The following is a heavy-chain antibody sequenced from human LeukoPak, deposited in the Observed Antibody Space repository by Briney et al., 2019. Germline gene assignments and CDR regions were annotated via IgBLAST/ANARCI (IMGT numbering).Heavy chain of an antibody. D-gene: IGHD2-21*02. CDR2: MNPNSGNT. V-gene: IGHV1-8*01. Sequence: ASVKVSCKASGYTFTSYDINWVRQATGQGLEWMGWMNPNSGNTGYAQKFQGRVTMTRNTSISTAYMELNSLRSEDTAVYYCARRGVTIPDFDYWGQGTLVTVSS. J-gene: IGHJ4*02. CDR3: ARRGVTIPDFDY. CDR1: GYTFTSYD.